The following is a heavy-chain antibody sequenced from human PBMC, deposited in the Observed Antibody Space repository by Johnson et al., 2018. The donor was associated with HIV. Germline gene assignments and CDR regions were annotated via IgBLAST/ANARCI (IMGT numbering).Heavy chain of an antibody. D-gene: IGHD1-26*01. J-gene: IGHJ3*02. CDR2: IYSGGST. CDR1: GFTVSSNY. V-gene: IGHV3-66*02. Sequence: VESGGGLVQPGGSLRLSCAASGFTVSSNYMSWVRQAPGKGLEWVSVIYSGGSTYYADSVKGRFTISRDNSKNTVYLQMNSLRPYDTALYYCAKDIQPWVGPNGRHAFDIWGQGTMVTVSS. CDR3: AKDIQPWVGPNGRHAFDI.